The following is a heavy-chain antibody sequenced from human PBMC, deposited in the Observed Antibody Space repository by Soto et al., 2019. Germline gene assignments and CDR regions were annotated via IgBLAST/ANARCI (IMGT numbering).Heavy chain of an antibody. V-gene: IGHV3-15*07. CDR2: IKSKTDGGTT. J-gene: IGHJ6*02. CDR1: GFTFSNAW. Sequence: GGSLRLSCAASGFTFSNAWMNWVRQAPGKGLEWVGLIKSKTDGGTTDYAAPVKGRFTISRDDSKNTLYLQMNSLKTEDTALYYCTTTRTGRKYYYYGMDVWGQGTTVTVSS. CDR3: TTTRTGRKYYYYGMDV.